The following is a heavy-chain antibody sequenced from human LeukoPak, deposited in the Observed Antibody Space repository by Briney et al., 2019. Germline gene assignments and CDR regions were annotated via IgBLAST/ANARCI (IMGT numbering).Heavy chain of an antibody. CDR2: ISGSGGGT. Sequence: GGSLRLSCAVAGITLSNYGMSWVRQAPGKGLEWVARISGSGGGTNYADSVKGRFTISIDNPRTTLYLQMNSLRAEDKAVYFCAKRGVVIRVILVGFHKEAYYFDSWGQGALVTVSS. D-gene: IGHD3-22*01. J-gene: IGHJ4*02. V-gene: IGHV3-23*01. CDR3: AKRGVVIRVILVGFHKEAYYFDS. CDR1: GITLSNYG.